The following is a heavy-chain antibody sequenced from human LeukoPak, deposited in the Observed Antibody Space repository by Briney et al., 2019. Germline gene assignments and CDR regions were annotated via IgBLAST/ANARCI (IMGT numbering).Heavy chain of an antibody. J-gene: IGHJ4*02. CDR2: IYSGGST. CDR1: GFTVSSNY. CDR3: ARSSIAAAAGCFDY. Sequence: PGGSLRLSCAASGFTVSSNYMSWGRQAPGEGMEWVSDIYSGGSTYYADSVKGRFTITRDNSKNTLYLQMNSLRAEDTAVYYCARSSIAAAAGCFDYWGQGTLVTVSS. D-gene: IGHD6-13*01. V-gene: IGHV3-66*01.